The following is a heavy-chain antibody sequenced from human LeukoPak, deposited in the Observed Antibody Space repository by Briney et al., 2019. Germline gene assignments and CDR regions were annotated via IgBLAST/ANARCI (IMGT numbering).Heavy chain of an antibody. CDR1: GDTFTSYG. CDR2: ISAYNGNT. J-gene: IGHJ4*02. D-gene: IGHD1-26*01. V-gene: IGHV1-18*01. CDR3: ATDIHPSLSIVGATTFDY. Sequence: ASVKVSCTVSGDTFTSYGISWVRQAPGQGLERMGWISAYNGNTNYAQTLQGGVTMTEDTSTDTAYMELSSLRSEDTAVYYCATDIHPSLSIVGATTFDYWGQGTLVTVSS.